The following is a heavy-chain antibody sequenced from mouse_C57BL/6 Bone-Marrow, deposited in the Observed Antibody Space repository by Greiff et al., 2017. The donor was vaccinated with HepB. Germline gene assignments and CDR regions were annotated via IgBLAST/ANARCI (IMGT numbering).Heavy chain of an antibody. V-gene: IGHV1-82*01. J-gene: IGHJ4*01. CDR3: VRDLFIVTTRAMGG. Sequence: VQLQESGPELVKPGASVEISCKASGYAFSSSWMNWVKQRPGKGLEWIGRIYPGDGDTNYNGKFKGKATLTADKSSSTAYMQLSSLTSEDSAVYFWVRDLFIVTTRAMGGRGQAISVTV. D-gene: IGHD2-12*01. CDR2: IYPGDGDT. CDR1: GYAFSSSW.